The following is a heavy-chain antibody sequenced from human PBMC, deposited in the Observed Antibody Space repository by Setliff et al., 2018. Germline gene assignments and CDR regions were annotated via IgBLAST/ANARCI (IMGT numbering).Heavy chain of an antibody. D-gene: IGHD6-13*01. CDR2: IYSSGST. CDR1: GYSINSYY. CDR3: ARDSAYSSRTSGMDV. J-gene: IGHJ6*02. Sequence: SETLSLTCAVSGYSINSYYWSWIRQPPGKGLEWIGYIYSSGSTYYNPSLKSRLTISRDTSKNQVSLKLNSVTATDMALYYCARDSAYSSRTSGMDVWGQGT. V-gene: IGHV4-4*09.